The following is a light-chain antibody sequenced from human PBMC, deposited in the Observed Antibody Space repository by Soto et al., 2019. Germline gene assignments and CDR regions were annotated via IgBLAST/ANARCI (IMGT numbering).Light chain of an antibody. CDR1: QRVATY. V-gene: IGKV1-39*01. J-gene: IGKJ1*01. Sequence: DIQMTQSPSSLSASVGDRVTITCRASQRVATYLNWYRQKPGKAPNLLIYGVSSLHSGVPSRFSGSGSETDFTLTISSLQPEDFATYYCQQSYSNPRTFGQGTKVEIK. CDR3: QQSYSNPRT. CDR2: GVS.